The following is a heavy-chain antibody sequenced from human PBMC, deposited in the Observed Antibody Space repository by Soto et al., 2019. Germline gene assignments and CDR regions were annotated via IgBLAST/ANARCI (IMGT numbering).Heavy chain of an antibody. Sequence: SGTLSLTCTVSGGSISRYHWSWIRQPPGKGLEWIGYIYYSGSTNYNPSLKSRVTISVDTSKNQFSLKLSSVTAADTAVYYCAIFLLYCRNGVCFNWFDPSSHGT. CDR1: GGSISRYH. J-gene: IGHJ5*02. D-gene: IGHD2-8*01. CDR2: IYYSGST. CDR3: AIFLLYCRNGVCFNWFDP. V-gene: IGHV4-59*01.